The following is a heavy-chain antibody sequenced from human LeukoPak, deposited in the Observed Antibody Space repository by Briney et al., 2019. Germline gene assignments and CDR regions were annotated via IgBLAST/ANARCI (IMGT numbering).Heavy chain of an antibody. CDR3: ARVIRTAGRSIQYYYYMDV. D-gene: IGHD2-2*01. V-gene: IGHV4-59*01. CDR2: IYYSGST. Sequence: SETLSLTCTVSGGSISSYYWSWIRQPPGKGLEWIGYIYYSGSTNYNPSLKSRVTISVDTSKNQFSLKLSSVTAADTAVYYCARVIRTAGRSIQYYYYMDVWGKGTTVTVSS. J-gene: IGHJ6*03. CDR1: GGSISSYY.